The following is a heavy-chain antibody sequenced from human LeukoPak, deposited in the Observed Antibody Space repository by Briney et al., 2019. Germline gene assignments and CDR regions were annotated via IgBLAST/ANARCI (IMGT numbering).Heavy chain of an antibody. CDR2: IYYTGNT. CDR1: GGSISNYY. D-gene: IGHD3-22*01. J-gene: IGHJ4*02. CDR3: ARGADSSAYSYGY. V-gene: IGHV4-59*12. Sequence: PSETLSLTCTVSGGSISNYYWSWIRQSPGKGLEWIGYIYYTGNTNYNPSLKSRVTMSADTSKNQFSLKLSSVTAADTAVYYCARGADSSAYSYGYWGQGTLVTVSS.